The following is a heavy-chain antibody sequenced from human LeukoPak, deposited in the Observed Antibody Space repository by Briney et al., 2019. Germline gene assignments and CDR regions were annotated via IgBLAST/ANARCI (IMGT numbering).Heavy chain of an antibody. Sequence: GASVKVSCKASGGTFSSYAISWVRQAPGQGLEWMGWINSNSGGTNYAQKFQGRVTMTRDTSISTAYMELSRLRSDDTAVYYCAREYSSSPRYFDYWGQGTLVTVSS. J-gene: IGHJ4*02. CDR2: INSNSGGT. CDR1: GGTFSSYA. V-gene: IGHV1-2*02. D-gene: IGHD6-6*01. CDR3: AREYSSSPRYFDY.